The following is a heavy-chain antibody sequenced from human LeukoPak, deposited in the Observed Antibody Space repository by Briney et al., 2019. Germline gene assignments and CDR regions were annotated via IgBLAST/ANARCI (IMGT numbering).Heavy chain of an antibody. CDR3: AHRLLKYRVTTPGAPWFDP. V-gene: IGHV2-5*02. CDR1: GFSLSASGEG. D-gene: IGHD1/OR15-1a*01. Sequence: SGPTLVKPTQTLTLTCTFSGFSLSASGEGVGWIRQPPGKALEWLALIYWDDDKRYSPSLKTRPSIIKDTSKNQVVLTMTNMEPVDSGTHYCAHRLLKYRVTTPGAPWFDPWGQGTQVTVSS. CDR2: IYWDDDK. J-gene: IGHJ5*02.